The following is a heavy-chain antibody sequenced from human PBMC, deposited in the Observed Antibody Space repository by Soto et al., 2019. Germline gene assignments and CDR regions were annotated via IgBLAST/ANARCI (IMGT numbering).Heavy chain of an antibody. J-gene: IGHJ6*02. CDR3: ARAGIAVAGAHYYYGMDV. CDR1: GYTFTGYY. D-gene: IGHD6-19*01. Sequence: ASVKVSCKASGYTFTGYYMHWVRQAPGQGLEWMGWINPNSGGTNYAQKFQGRVTMTRDTSISTAYMELSRLRSDDTAVYYCARAGIAVAGAHYYYGMDVWGQGTTVTVSS. V-gene: IGHV1-2*02. CDR2: INPNSGGT.